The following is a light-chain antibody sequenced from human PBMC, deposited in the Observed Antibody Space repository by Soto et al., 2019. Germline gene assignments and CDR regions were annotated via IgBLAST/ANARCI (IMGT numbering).Light chain of an antibody. CDR1: QSVSRSY. J-gene: IGKJ5*01. V-gene: IGKV3D-20*02. CDR3: QQRSNWPSIT. Sequence: EIVLTQSPGTLSLSPRGGAPLXCTSSQSVSRSYLGWYQQKPGQAPRLLMYGASIRAAGVPARFSGSGSGTDFTLTINSLEPEDSAVYYCQQRSNWPSITFGQGTRLEIK. CDR2: GAS.